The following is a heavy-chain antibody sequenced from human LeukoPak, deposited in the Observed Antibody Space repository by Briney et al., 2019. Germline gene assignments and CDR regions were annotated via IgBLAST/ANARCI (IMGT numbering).Heavy chain of an antibody. CDR1: GGTFSNYA. J-gene: IGHJ4*02. D-gene: IGHD5-24*01. Sequence: GASVKVSCKASGGTFSNYAISWVRQAPGQGLEWMGGIIPIFGTPNYAQNFQGRVTITADGSTSTAYMELSSLTSEDTAMYYCASGTTDAYKYFDYWGQGTLVTVSS. CDR3: ASGTTDAYKYFDY. V-gene: IGHV1-69*13. CDR2: IIPIFGTP.